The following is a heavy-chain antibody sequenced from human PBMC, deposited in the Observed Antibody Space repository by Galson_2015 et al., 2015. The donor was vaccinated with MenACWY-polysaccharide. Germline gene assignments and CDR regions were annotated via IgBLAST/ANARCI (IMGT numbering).Heavy chain of an antibody. CDR3: AKDHASFGWPTFDS. V-gene: IGHV3-23*01. CDR2: ITNNAGKT. D-gene: IGHD3-10*01. Sequence: SLRLSCAASGFAVSSRAMSWVRQAPGKEPEWIAAITNNAGKTYYAHSVMGRFTISRDCSSNTVSLQMNSLRVEDTALYFCAKDHASFGWPTFDSWGPGTLVTVSS. J-gene: IGHJ4*02. CDR1: GFAVSSRA.